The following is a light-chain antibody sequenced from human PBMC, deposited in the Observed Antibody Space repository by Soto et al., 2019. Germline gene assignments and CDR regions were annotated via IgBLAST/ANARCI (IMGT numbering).Light chain of an antibody. CDR1: QSVSSSY. J-gene: IGKJ1*01. V-gene: IGKV3-20*01. CDR3: QQPGT. Sequence: EIVLTQSPGTLSLSPGERATLSCRASQSVSSSYLAWYQQKPGQAPRLLIYGASSRATGIPDRFSGSGSGTDFTLTISSLEPEDVAVYYCQQPGTFGQGTKVEIK. CDR2: GAS.